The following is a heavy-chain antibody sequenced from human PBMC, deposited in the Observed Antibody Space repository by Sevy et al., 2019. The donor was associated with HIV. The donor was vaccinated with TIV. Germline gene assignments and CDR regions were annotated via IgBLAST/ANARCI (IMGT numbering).Heavy chain of an antibody. D-gene: IGHD1-26*01. CDR3: ARGALSGSYGGPLDY. CDR2: INTVGDT. CDR1: GFTFSIYD. V-gene: IGHV3-13*01. J-gene: IGHJ4*02. Sequence: GVSLRLSCAASGFTFSIYDMHWVRQATGKGLEWVSAINTVGDTYYPGSVKGRFTISRENAKNSLYLQMNSLRAGDTAVYYCARGALSGSYGGPLDYWGQGTLVTVSS.